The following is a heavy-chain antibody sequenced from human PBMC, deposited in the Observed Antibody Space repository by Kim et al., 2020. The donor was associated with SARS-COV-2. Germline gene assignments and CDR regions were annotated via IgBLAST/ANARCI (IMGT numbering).Heavy chain of an antibody. J-gene: IGHJ4*02. CDR2: IYYSGST. CDR3: ASSQANYYEVFDY. D-gene: IGHD3-22*01. Sequence: SETLSLTCTVSGGSISSSSYYWGWIRQPPGKGLEWIGSIYYSGSTYYNPSLKSRVTISVDTSKNQFSLKLSSVTAADTAVYYCASSQANYYEVFDYWGQGTLVTVSS. V-gene: IGHV4-39*01. CDR1: GGSISSSSYY.